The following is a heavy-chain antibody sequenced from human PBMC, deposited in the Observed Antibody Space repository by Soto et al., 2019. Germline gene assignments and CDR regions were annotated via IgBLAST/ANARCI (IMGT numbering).Heavy chain of an antibody. J-gene: IGHJ3*02. V-gene: IGHV4-59*01. CDR2: IHNSGST. CDR1: GGSISSFY. CDR3: ARYCDYDSSGYNSDAFDI. Sequence: TSETLSLTCSVSGGSISSFYWSWIRQSPGKGLEWIGHIHNSGSTNYNPSLKSRVTISKHTSKNQFSLNLSSVTAADTAVLYFARYCDYDSSGYNSDAFDIWGQGTMVTVSS. D-gene: IGHD3-22*01.